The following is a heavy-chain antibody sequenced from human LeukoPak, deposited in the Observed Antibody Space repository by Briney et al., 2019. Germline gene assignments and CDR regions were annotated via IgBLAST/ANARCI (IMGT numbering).Heavy chain of an antibody. CDR2: IYYSGST. J-gene: IGHJ6*03. D-gene: IGHD3-3*01. Sequence: SETLSLTCTVSGGSISSYYWSWIRQPPGKGLEWIGYIYYSGSTNYNPSLKSRVTISVDTSKNQFSLKLSSVTAADTAVYYCARGIFGVVTPPSFYYYMDVWGKGTTVTVS. V-gene: IGHV4-59*01. CDR1: GGSISSYY. CDR3: ARGIFGVVTPPSFYYYMDV.